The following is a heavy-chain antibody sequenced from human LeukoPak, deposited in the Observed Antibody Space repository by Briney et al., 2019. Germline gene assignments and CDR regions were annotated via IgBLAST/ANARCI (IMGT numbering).Heavy chain of an antibody. CDR2: ISGSGDTT. CDR3: ARDSSYYYGSGNNWFDP. V-gene: IGHV3-23*01. J-gene: IGHJ5*02. CDR1: GFTFSSYS. D-gene: IGHD3-10*01. Sequence: PGGSLRLSCAASGFTFSSYSMTWVRQAPGKGLEWVSTISGSGDTTYYADSVKGRFAISRDNSRNTMYLQMNSLRAEDTAVYYCARDSSYYYGSGNNWFDPWGQGTLVTVSS.